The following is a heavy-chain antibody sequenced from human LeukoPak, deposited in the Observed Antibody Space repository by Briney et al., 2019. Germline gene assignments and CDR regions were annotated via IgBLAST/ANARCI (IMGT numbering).Heavy chain of an antibody. J-gene: IGHJ4*02. Sequence: ASVKVSCKASGYTFTNYGISWVRQAPGQGLEWMGRIIPIFGTANYAQKSQGRVTITTDESTSTAYMELSSLRSEDTAVYYCARDQRIGDSVPHPLIWGQGTLVTVSS. CDR3: ARDQRIGDSVPHPLI. D-gene: IGHD4-17*01. V-gene: IGHV1-69*05. CDR1: GYTFTNYG. CDR2: IIPIFGTA.